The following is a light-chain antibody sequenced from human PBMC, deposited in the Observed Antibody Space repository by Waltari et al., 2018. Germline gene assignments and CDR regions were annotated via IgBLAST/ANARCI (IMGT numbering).Light chain of an antibody. V-gene: IGLV4-69*01. J-gene: IGLJ3*02. CDR3: QTGGHGTWV. CDR1: SGHRRNV. Sequence: QLVLTQSPSASASLGASVKLTCTLSSGHRRNVIAWLQQEPEKGPRYLMKVNSDGSHSKGDKIPDRFSGSSSGTEHYLTISGLQSEDEADYYCQTGGHGTWVFGGGTKLTVL. CDR2: VNSDGSH.